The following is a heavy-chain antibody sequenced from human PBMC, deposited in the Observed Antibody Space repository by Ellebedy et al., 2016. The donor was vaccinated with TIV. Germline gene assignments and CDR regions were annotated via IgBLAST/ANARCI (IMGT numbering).Heavy chain of an antibody. CDR2: ISGSGGNT. V-gene: IGHV3-23*01. Sequence: GGSLRLSXAASGFTFGNYAMTWVRQAPGKGLEWVSAISGSGGNTYNAESVKGRFTISRDNSKNNLYLQVNSLRAEDTAVYYCAKRLGSSSSSPTYFDYWGQGTLVTVSS. D-gene: IGHD6-6*01. J-gene: IGHJ4*02. CDR3: AKRLGSSSSSPTYFDY. CDR1: GFTFGNYA.